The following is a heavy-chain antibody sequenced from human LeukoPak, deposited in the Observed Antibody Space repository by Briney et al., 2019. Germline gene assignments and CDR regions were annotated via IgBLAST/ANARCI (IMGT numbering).Heavy chain of an antibody. CDR3: ARGRGIVVVPAASTRPFDY. CDR1: GGSISGYY. V-gene: IGHV4-59*12. CDR2: VYYSGST. D-gene: IGHD2-2*01. Sequence: PSETLSLTCTVSGGSISGYYGSWVRQPPGKGLEWIGHVYYSGSTNYNPSLKSRVTISVDTSKNQFSLKLSAVTAADTAVYYCARGRGIVVVPAASTRPFDYWGQGTLVTVSS. J-gene: IGHJ4*02.